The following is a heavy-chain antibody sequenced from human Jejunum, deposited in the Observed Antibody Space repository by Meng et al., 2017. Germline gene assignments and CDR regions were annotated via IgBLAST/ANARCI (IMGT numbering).Heavy chain of an antibody. CDR1: GGSIRNAYYY. CDR2: IFHSGSS. CDR3: ARQEYGSKIDY. D-gene: IGHD2/OR15-2a*01. Sequence: SETLSLTCAVSGGSIRNAYYYWSWIRQHPGKGLEWIGYIFHSGSSHYNPSLKSRLTISIDTSNNQFSLKLSSVTAADTAVYYCARQEYGSKIDYWGQGTLVTVSS. V-gene: IGHV4-31*11. J-gene: IGHJ4*02.